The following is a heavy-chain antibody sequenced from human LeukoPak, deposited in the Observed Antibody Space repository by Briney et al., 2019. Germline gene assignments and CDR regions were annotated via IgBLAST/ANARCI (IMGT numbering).Heavy chain of an antibody. J-gene: IGHJ4*02. D-gene: IGHD1-26*01. CDR2: INPNSGGT. V-gene: IGHV1-2*02. CDR1: GYTFTGYY. CDR3: ARDGGVHGGSYGTDY. Sequence: ASVKVSCKASGYTFTGYYMHWVRQAPGQGLEWMGWINPNSGGTNYAQKFQGRVTMTRDTSISTAYMELSRLRSDDTAVYYCARDGGVHGGSYGTDYWGQGTLVTVSS.